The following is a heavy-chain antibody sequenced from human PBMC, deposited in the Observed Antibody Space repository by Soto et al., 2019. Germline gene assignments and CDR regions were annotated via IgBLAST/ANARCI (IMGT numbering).Heavy chain of an antibody. Sequence: QVQLQESGPGLVKPSQTLSLTCTVSGSSISSADYYWSWIRQPPGKGLEWIGYIYYSGDTYYNPSLRSRLTLSVDTSKNQFSLRLSSVTAADTAVYYCARGPHYGDYVQFDYWGRGTLVTVSS. J-gene: IGHJ4*02. CDR3: ARGPHYGDYVQFDY. CDR2: IYYSGDT. D-gene: IGHD4-17*01. CDR1: GSSISSADYY. V-gene: IGHV4-30-4*01.